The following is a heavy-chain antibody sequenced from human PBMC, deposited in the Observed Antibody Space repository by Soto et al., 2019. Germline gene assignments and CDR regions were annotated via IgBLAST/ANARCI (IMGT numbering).Heavy chain of an antibody. CDR1: GGSFSGYY. J-gene: IGHJ4*02. D-gene: IGHD6-19*01. V-gene: IGHV4-34*01. Sequence: SETLSLTCAVYGGSFSGYYWSWIRQPPGKGLEWIGEINHSGSTNYNPSLKSRVTISVDTSKNQFSLKLSSVTAADTAVYYCARAGQGYSSGWYGRPADGANDYWGQGTLVTVSS. CDR2: INHSGST. CDR3: ARAGQGYSSGWYGRPADGANDY.